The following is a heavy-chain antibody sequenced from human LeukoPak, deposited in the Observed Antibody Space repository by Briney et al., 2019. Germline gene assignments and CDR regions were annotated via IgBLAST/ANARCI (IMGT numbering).Heavy chain of an antibody. CDR2: ITGSGGAT. V-gene: IGHV3-23*01. CDR1: GFAFGNYG. Sequence: PGGSLRLSCTGPGFAFGNYGMTWVRQPPGKGLEWVSAITGSGGATRYTDSVTGRVTISRDNSGNTLFLQMNSLRAEDTAVYYCAKDPTGDYLGAFDFWGPGTLVTVSS. D-gene: IGHD4-17*01. CDR3: AKDPTGDYLGAFDF. J-gene: IGHJ3*01.